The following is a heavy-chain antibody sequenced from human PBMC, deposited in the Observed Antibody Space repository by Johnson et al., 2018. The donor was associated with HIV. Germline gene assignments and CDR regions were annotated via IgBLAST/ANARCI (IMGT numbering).Heavy chain of an antibody. CDR3: ARDQSVAAQMVWMDAFDI. D-gene: IGHD6-19*01. J-gene: IGHJ3*02. V-gene: IGHV3-30*03. CDR2: ISYDGNNK. CDR1: EFIFSTLG. Sequence: QVQLVESGGGVVQPGRSLRLSCAASEFIFSTLGMHWVRQAPGKGLEWVAVISYDGNNKYYAESVKGRFTISRDNSKNTLYLQMNSLRTEDTAVYYCARDQSVAAQMVWMDAFDIWGQGTKVTVSS.